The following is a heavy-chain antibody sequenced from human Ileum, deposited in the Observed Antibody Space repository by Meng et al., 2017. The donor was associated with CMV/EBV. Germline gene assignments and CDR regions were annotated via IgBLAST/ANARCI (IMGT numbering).Heavy chain of an antibody. CDR2: IYWDDDK. Sequence: QISLKESGPTLVKPTQTLTLTCTFLGFSLSTSGVGVGWIRQPPGKALEWLALIYWDDDKRYSPSLKSRLTITKDTSKNQVVLTMTNMDPVDTATYYCAHRRGIEEYFQHWGQGTLVTVSS. CDR1: GFSLSTSGVG. D-gene: IGHD6-13*01. V-gene: IGHV2-5*02. CDR3: AHRRGIEEYFQH. J-gene: IGHJ1*01.